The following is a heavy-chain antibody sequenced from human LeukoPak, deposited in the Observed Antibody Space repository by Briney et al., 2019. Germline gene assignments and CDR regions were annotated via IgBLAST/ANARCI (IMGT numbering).Heavy chain of an antibody. Sequence: SESLSLTCAVYGGSFSGYYWSWIRQPPGKGLEWIGEINHSGSTNYNPSLKSRVTISVDTSKNQFSLKLSSVTAADTAVYYCARGPPYYGSGRKPNWFDPWGQGTLVTVSS. CDR1: GGSFSGYY. D-gene: IGHD3-10*01. J-gene: IGHJ5*02. CDR2: INHSGST. V-gene: IGHV4-34*01. CDR3: ARGPPYYGSGRKPNWFDP.